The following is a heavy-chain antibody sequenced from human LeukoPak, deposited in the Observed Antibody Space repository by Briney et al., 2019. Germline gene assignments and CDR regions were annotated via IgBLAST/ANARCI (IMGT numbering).Heavy chain of an antibody. V-gene: IGHV4-59*01. D-gene: IGHD1-26*01. CDR3: ARGLGGSYHY. CDR1: GGSISSYY. CDR2: IYYSGST. J-gene: IGHJ4*02. Sequence: SETLSLTCTVSGGSISSYYWSWIRQPPGKGLEWIGYIYYSGSTNYNPSLKSRVTMSVDTSKNQFSLKLSSVTAADTAVYYCARGLGGSYHYWGQGTLVTVSS.